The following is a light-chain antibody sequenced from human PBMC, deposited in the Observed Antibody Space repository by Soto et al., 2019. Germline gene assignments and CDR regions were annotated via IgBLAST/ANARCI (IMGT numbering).Light chain of an antibody. J-gene: IGKJ2*03. Sequence: ESVLKQSHGTLSLSPGERATLACRASQSVSSSYLAWYQQKPGQAPRLLIYGASTRATGIPARFSGSGSGTDFTLTISSLQSEDSAVYYCQQYNNWPPFMYSLGPGTKVDIK. CDR2: GAS. CDR1: QSVSSSY. CDR3: QQYNNWPPFMYS. V-gene: IGKV3-15*01.